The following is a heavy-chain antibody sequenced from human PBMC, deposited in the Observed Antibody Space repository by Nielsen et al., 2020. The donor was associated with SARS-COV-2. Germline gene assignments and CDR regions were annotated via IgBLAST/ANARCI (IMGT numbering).Heavy chain of an antibody. CDR3: ARQKNWNYAYFDY. Sequence: ASVKVSCKASLYTFTGYYMHWVLQAPGQGLEWMGRINPNSGGTNYAQKFQGRVTMTRDTSISTAYMELSRLRSDDTAVYYCARQKNWNYAYFDYWGQGTLVTVSS. CDR1: LYTFTGYY. V-gene: IGHV1-2*06. D-gene: IGHD1-7*01. J-gene: IGHJ4*02. CDR2: INPNSGGT.